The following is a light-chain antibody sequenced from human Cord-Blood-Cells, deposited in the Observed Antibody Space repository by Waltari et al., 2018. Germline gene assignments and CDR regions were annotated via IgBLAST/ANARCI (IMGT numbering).Light chain of an antibody. CDR3: QQRSNWLYS. V-gene: IGKV3-11*01. CDR1: QSVSSY. CDR2: DAS. Sequence: EIVLTQSPATPSLSPGERATLPCRASQSVSSYLAWYQQKPGQAPRLLIYDASNRATGIPARFSGSGSGTDFTLTISSLEPEDFAVYYCQQRSNWLYSFGQGTKLEIK. J-gene: IGKJ2*03.